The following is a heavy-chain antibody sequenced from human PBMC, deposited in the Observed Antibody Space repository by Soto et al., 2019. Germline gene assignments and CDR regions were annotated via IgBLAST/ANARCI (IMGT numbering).Heavy chain of an antibody. CDR3: ARVVGPTIAAAGWDWFDP. D-gene: IGHD6-13*01. V-gene: IGHV1-18*01. Sequence: ASVKVSCKASGYTFTSYGISWVRQAPGQGLEWMGWISAYNGNTNYAQKLQGRVTMTTDTSTSTAYMELRSLRSDDTAVYYCARVVGPTIAAAGWDWFDPWGQGTLVTVSS. CDR1: GYTFTSYG. J-gene: IGHJ5*02. CDR2: ISAYNGNT.